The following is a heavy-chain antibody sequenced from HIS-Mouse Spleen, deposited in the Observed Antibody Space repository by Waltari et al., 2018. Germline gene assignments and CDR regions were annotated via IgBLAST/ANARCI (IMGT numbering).Heavy chain of an antibody. J-gene: IGHJ4*02. V-gene: IGHV4-31*03. CDR1: CGSISSGGYY. Sequence: QVQLQESGPGLVKPSQTLSLTCTVSCGSISSGGYYWSWIRQHPGKGLEWVGYIYYSGSTYYNPSLKSRVTISVDTSKNQFSLKLSSVTAADTAVYYCARGEGRELKVDYWGQGTLVTVSS. D-gene: IGHD1-7*01. CDR3: ARGEGRELKVDY. CDR2: IYYSGST.